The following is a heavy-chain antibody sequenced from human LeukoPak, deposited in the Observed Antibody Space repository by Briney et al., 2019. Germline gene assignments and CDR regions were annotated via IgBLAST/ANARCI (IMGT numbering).Heavy chain of an antibody. V-gene: IGHV4-30-4*08. Sequence: SETLSLTCTVSGGSISSGDYYWSWIRQPPGKGLEWIGYIYYSGSTYYNPSLKSRVTISVDTSKNQFSLKLSSVTAADTAVYYCARGLAAGWDPYYYDSSGYWPWFGYWGQGTLVTVSS. D-gene: IGHD3-22*01. CDR2: IYYSGST. CDR1: GGSISSGDYY. J-gene: IGHJ4*02. CDR3: ARGLAAGWDPYYYDSSGYWPWFGY.